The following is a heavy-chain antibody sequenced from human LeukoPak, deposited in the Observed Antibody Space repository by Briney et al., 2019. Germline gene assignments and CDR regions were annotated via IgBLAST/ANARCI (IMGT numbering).Heavy chain of an antibody. V-gene: IGHV4-34*01. J-gene: IGHJ4*02. D-gene: IGHD1-26*01. CDR2: INHSGST. CDR1: GGSFSGYY. Sequence: PSETLSLTCAVYGGSFSGYYWSWIRQPPGKGLEWIGEINHSGSTNYNPSLKSRVTISVDTSKNQFSLKLSSVTAADTAVYYCARGVIYRACYYDYWGQGTLVTVSS. CDR3: ARGVIYRACYYDY.